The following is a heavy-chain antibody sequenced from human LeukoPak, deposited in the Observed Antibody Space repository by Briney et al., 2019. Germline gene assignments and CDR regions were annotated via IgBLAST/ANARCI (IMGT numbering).Heavy chain of an antibody. J-gene: IGHJ4*02. CDR1: GYSISSGYY. D-gene: IGHD1-26*01. Sequence: KPSETLSLTCTVSGYSISSGYYWGWIRQPPGKGLEWIGSIYHSGSTYYNPSLKSRVTISVDTSKNQFSLKLSSVTAADTAVYYCARGHWEQGTSTYAYWGQGSLVTVSS. CDR3: ARGHWEQGTSTYAY. V-gene: IGHV4-38-2*02. CDR2: IYHSGST.